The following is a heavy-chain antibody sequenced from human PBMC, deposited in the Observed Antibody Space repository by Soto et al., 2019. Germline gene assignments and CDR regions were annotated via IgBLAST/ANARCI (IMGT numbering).Heavy chain of an antibody. D-gene: IGHD3-3*01. CDR2: ISYDGRNK. V-gene: IGHV3-30*18. CDR1: GFTFSSYG. Sequence: PGGSLRPSCAASGFTFSSYGMHWVRQAPGKGLEWVAVISYDGRNKYYADSVKGRFTISRDNSKNTLYLQMNSLRAEDTAVYYCAKDRGGDTIFGVVIAPYDYYGMDVWGQGTTVTVSS. CDR3: AKDRGGDTIFGVVIAPYDYYGMDV. J-gene: IGHJ6*02.